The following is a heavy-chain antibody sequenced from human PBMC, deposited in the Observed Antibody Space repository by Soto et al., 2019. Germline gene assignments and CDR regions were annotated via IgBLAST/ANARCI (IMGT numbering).Heavy chain of an antibody. V-gene: IGHV1-3*01. J-gene: IGHJ6*02. D-gene: IGHD6-13*01. CDR3: AKDRSSSWYLGRVQETYYYYGMDV. CDR2: INAGNGNT. Sequence: GASVKVSCKASGYTFTSYAMHWVRQAPGQRLEWMGWINAGNGNTKYSQKFQGRVTITRDTSASTACMELSSLRSEDTAVYYCAKDRSSSWYLGRVQETYYYYGMDVWGQGTTVTVSS. CDR1: GYTFTSYA.